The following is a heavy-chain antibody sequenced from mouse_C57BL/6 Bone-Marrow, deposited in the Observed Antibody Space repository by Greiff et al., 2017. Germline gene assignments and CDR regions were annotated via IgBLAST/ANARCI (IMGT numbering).Heavy chain of an antibody. Sequence: EVQRVESGGDLVKPGGSLKLSCAASGFTFSSYGMSWVRPTPDKRLEWVATISSGGSYTYYPDSVKGRFTIYRDNAKNTLYLQMSSLKYEDTAMCYCARQYGYDVRLAYWGQGTLVTVSA. CDR1: GFTFSSYG. V-gene: IGHV5-6*01. D-gene: IGHD2-2*01. J-gene: IGHJ3*01. CDR3: ARQYGYDVRLAY. CDR2: ISSGGSYT.